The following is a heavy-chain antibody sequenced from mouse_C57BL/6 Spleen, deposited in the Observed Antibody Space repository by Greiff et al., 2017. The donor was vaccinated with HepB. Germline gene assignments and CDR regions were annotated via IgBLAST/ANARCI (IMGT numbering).Heavy chain of an antibody. CDR1: GFSLTSYG. D-gene: IGHD3-2*02. V-gene: IGHV2-5*01. J-gene: IGHJ4*01. CDR2: IWSGGST. Sequence: VKLVESGPGLVQPSQSLSITCTVSGFSLTSYGVNWVRQSPGKGLEWLGVIWSGGSTDYNAAFMSRLSITKDNSKSPVFIKLSSLQADDTAIYYCAKCRGQLIAMDYWGQGTSVTVSS. CDR3: AKCRGQLIAMDY.